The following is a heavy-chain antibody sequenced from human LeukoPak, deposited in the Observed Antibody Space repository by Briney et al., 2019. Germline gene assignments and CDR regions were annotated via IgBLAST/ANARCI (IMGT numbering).Heavy chain of an antibody. Sequence: SETLSLTCTVSGXSISSSSYYWGWIRQPPGKGLEWIGSIYYSGSTYYNPSLKSRVTISVDTSKNQFSLKLSSVTAADTAVYYCARTPGRGGFDYWGQGTLVTVSS. CDR2: IYYSGST. J-gene: IGHJ4*02. CDR1: GXSISSSSYY. CDR3: ARTPGRGGFDY. D-gene: IGHD1-14*01. V-gene: IGHV4-39*01.